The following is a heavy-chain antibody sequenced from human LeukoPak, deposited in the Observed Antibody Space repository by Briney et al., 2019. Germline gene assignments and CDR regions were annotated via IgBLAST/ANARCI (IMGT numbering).Heavy chain of an antibody. J-gene: IGHJ6*02. CDR1: GYTLTGYY. CDR3: ARDVLLWFGELLPPWYYYGMDV. Sequence: ASVKVSCKASGYTLTGYYMHWVRQAPGQGLEWMGRINPNSGGTNYAQKFQGRVTMTRDTSISTAYMELSRLRSDDTAVYYCARDVLLWFGELLPPWYYYGMDVWGQGTTVTVSS. V-gene: IGHV1-2*06. D-gene: IGHD3-10*01. CDR2: INPNSGGT.